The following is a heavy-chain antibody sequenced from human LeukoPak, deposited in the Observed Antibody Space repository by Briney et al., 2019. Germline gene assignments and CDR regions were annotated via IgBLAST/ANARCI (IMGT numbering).Heavy chain of an antibody. J-gene: IGHJ4*02. V-gene: IGHV3-9*01. CDR1: GFTFDDYA. D-gene: IGHD2-2*01. CDR2: ISWNRGSI. Sequence: PGGSLRLSCAASGFTFDDYAMRWVRQAPGKGLEWVSGISWNRGSIVYADSVKGRFTISRDNAKMSLYLQMNSLRAEDTALYYCAKGYCSSISCHADYWGQGTLVTASS. CDR3: AKGYCSSISCHADY.